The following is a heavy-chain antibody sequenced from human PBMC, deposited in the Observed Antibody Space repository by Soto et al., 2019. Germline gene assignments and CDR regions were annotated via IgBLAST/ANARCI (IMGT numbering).Heavy chain of an antibody. CDR3: AKVSLGAPSFADYHYYGLDV. CDR1: GFTFSSYA. J-gene: IGHJ6*02. D-gene: IGHD1-26*01. V-gene: IGHV3-23*01. CDR2: IHGSCDGT. Sequence: GGSLRLSCSASGFTFSSYAMTWVRQVPGKGLEWVSAIHGSCDGTHYADSVKGRFTISRDNSKSTLYMEMSSLRAEDTAIYYCAKVSLGAPSFADYHYYGLDVWGQGTTVTVSS.